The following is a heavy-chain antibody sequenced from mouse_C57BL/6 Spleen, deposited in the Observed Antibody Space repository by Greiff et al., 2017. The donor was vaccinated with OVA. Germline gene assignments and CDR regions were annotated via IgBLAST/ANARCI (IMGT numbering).Heavy chain of an antibody. D-gene: IGHD1-1*01. J-gene: IGHJ2*01. V-gene: IGHV1-55*01. CDR3: ARLSLYYYGSSYDYFDY. Sequence: VQLQQPGAELVKPGASVKMSCKASGYTFTSYWITWVKQRPGQGLEWIGDIYPGSGSTNYNEKFQSKATLTVDTSSSTAYMQLSSLTSDDSAVYYCARLSLYYYGSSYDYFDYWGQGTTLTVSS. CDR1: GYTFTSYW. CDR2: IYPGSGST.